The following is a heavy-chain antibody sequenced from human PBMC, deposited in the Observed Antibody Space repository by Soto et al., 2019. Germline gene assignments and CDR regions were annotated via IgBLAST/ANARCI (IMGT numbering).Heavy chain of an antibody. CDR1: GFTFSSYA. D-gene: IGHD5-12*01. J-gene: IGHJ6*02. V-gene: IGHV3-23*01. CDR2: ISGSGGST. CDR3: AKEQEMATILIDYYYYGMDV. Sequence: PWWSLRLSCSASGFTFSSYAMSWFRQAPGKGLEWVSAISGSGGSTYYADSVKGRFTISRDNSKNTLYLQMNSLRAEDTAVYYCAKEQEMATILIDYYYYGMDVWGQGTTVTVSS.